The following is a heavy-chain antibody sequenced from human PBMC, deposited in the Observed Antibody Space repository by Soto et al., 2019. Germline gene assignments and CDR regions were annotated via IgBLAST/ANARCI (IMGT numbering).Heavy chain of an antibody. CDR1: GVSISSGGYY. Sequence: QVQLQESGPGLVKPSQTLSLICSVSGVSISSGGYYGGWVRNFPGGGLEWIGSNLAKVTSHITPSLKSRVTISVDTSKNLFSLKLSSVTAADTAVYYCERRIRGGSDRFDPWGQGTLVTVSS. D-gene: IGHD2-15*01. V-gene: IGHV4-31*03. J-gene: IGHJ5*02. CDR2: NLAKVTS. CDR3: ERRIRGGSDRFDP.